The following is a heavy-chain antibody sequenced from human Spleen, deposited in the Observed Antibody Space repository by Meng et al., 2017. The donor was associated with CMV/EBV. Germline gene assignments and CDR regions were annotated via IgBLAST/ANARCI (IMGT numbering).Heavy chain of an antibody. CDR2: IDSGGRT. CDR1: GFTVSGNY. Sequence: GESLKISCAAPGFTVSGNYMNWVRQAPGKGLEWVSVIDSGGRTYYADSVKGRFTISRDTSKNILFLQMSSLRPEDTAVYYCARDHSVNHYFGMDVWGQGTTVTVSS. CDR3: ARDHSVNHYFGMDV. J-gene: IGHJ6*02. V-gene: IGHV3-53*05. D-gene: IGHD2/OR15-2a*01.